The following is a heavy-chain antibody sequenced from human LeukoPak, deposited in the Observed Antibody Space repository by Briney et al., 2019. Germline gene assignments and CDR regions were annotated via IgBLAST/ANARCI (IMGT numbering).Heavy chain of an antibody. CDR3: ATERNYYDSSGYYYDY. CDR2: IIPIFGTA. J-gene: IGHJ4*02. V-gene: IGHV1-69*06. CDR1: GGTFSSYA. Sequence: SVKVSCKASGGTFSSYAISWVRQAPGQGLEWMGGIIPIFGTANYAQKFQGRVTITADKSTSTAYMELSSLRSEDTAVYYCATERNYYDSSGYYYDYWGQGTLVTVSS. D-gene: IGHD3-22*01.